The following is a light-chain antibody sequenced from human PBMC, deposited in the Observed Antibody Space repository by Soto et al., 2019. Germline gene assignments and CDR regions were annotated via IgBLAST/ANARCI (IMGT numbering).Light chain of an antibody. CDR2: LDSDGSH. J-gene: IGLJ3*02. CDR1: SGHSSYT. Sequence: QPALTQSPSASASLGASVKLTCTLSSGHSSYTIAWHQQQSDKGPRFLMNLDSDGSHRKGDGIPDRFSGSSSGAERYLTISSLQSEDEADYYCQTWATGPDWVFGGGTKLTVL. V-gene: IGLV4-69*01. CDR3: QTWATGPDWV.